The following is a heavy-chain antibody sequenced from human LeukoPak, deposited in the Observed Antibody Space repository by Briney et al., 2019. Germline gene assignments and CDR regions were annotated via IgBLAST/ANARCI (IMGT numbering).Heavy chain of an antibody. Sequence: GGSLRLSCAASGFTFSSYWMSWVRQAPGKGLEWVANIKQDGSEKYYVDSVKGRFTISRDNARNSLYLQMNSLKTEDTAVYYCTRDSPNDYGDYDENRDYYYYYMDVWGKGTTVTVSS. J-gene: IGHJ6*03. V-gene: IGHV3-7*03. CDR3: TRDSPNDYGDYDENRDYYYYYMDV. CDR2: IKQDGSEK. D-gene: IGHD4-17*01. CDR1: GFTFSSYW.